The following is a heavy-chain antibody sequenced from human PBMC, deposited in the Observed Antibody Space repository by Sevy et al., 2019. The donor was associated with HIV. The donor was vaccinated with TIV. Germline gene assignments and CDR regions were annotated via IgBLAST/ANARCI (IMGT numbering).Heavy chain of an antibody. CDR1: GYSFTSYW. D-gene: IGHD4-17*01. V-gene: IGHV5-10-1*01. Sequence: GESLKISCKGSGYSFTSYWISWVRQMPGKGLEWMGRIDPSDSYTNYSPSFQGHVTISADKSISPAYLQWSSLKASDTAMYYCARQAQTEATVVTDDESYGMDVWGQGTTVTVSS. CDR3: ARQAQTEATVVTDDESYGMDV. J-gene: IGHJ6*02. CDR2: IDPSDSYT.